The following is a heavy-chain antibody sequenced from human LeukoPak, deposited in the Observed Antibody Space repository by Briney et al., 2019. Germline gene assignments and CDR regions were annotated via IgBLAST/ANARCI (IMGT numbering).Heavy chain of an antibody. Sequence: SEALSLTCAVSGGSISSSNWWSWVRQPPGKGLEWIGEIYHSGSTNYNPSLKSRVTISVDKSKNQFSLKLSSVTAADTAVYYCASTTGYSSGWYAGGDNWFDPWGQGTLVTVSS. CDR1: GGSISSSNW. D-gene: IGHD6-13*01. V-gene: IGHV4-4*02. CDR2: IYHSGST. J-gene: IGHJ5*02. CDR3: ASTTGYSSGWYAGGDNWFDP.